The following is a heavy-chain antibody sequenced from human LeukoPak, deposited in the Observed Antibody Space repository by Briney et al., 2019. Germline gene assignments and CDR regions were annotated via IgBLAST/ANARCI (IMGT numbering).Heavy chain of an antibody. V-gene: IGHV3-21*01. Sequence: GGSLRLSCAASGFTFSSYSMNWVRQAPGKGLGWVSSISSSSSYIYYADSVKGRFTISRDNAKNSLYLQMNSLRAEDTAVYYCARGRSSTRQYYYYYMDVWGKGTTVTVSS. D-gene: IGHD2-2*01. J-gene: IGHJ6*03. CDR2: ISSSSSYI. CDR3: ARGRSSTRQYYYYYMDV. CDR1: GFTFSSYS.